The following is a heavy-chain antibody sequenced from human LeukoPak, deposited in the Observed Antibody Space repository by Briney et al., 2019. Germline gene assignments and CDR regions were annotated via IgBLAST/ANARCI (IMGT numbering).Heavy chain of an antibody. CDR1: GGSISSYY. J-gene: IGHJ4*02. Sequence: PSETLSLTCTVSGGSISSYYWSSIRQPPGKELEWLGYIYSSGSTNYNPSLKSRVTVSVDTSKKQFSLKLSSVTAADTAVYYCARVLGSGYSDYWGQGTLVTVSS. CDR3: ARVLGSGYSDY. D-gene: IGHD2-15*01. V-gene: IGHV4-59*01. CDR2: IYSSGST.